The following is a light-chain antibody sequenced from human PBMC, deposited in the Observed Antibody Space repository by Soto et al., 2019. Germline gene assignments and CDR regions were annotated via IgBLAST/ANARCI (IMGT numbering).Light chain of an antibody. CDR3: QQYDSYPWT. J-gene: IGKJ1*01. CDR1: QSISTW. V-gene: IGKV1-5*03. CDR2: KAS. Sequence: DIQMTQSPPTLSASVGDRVTITCRASQSISTWLAWYQQKPGKAPKVLIYKASNLKSGVPSRFSGSGSGTEFTLTISSLQPDDFATYYCQQYDSYPWTFGQGTKVEI.